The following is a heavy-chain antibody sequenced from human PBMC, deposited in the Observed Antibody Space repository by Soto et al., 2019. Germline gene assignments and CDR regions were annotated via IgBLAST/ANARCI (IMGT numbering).Heavy chain of an antibody. D-gene: IGHD6-13*01. CDR2: ISSDGGNT. J-gene: IGHJ4*02. CDR3: ARDGVAAGLYFDH. CDR1: GFTFSSYA. V-gene: IGHV3-64*04. Sequence: PGGSLRLSCSASGFTFSSYAMHWVRQAPGKGLECVSTISSDGGNTYYVDSVKGRFTISRDNAQNSLYLQMASLRAEDTAVYYCARDGVAAGLYFDHWGQGTPVTVSS.